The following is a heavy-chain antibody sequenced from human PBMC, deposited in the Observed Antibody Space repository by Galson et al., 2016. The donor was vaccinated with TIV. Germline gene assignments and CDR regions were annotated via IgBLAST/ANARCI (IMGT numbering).Heavy chain of an antibody. D-gene: IGHD2-21*01. Sequence: SLRLACAASGFTVSGNYMTWVRQAPGKELEWVSLIYSGVSTTYADSVKGRFTISRDNFKNTVYLQMNSLIADDTAVYYCERDRRHCGNECYLYYYYGMDVWGQGTTVTVSS. V-gene: IGHV3-66*02. J-gene: IGHJ6*02. CDR3: ERDRRHCGNECYLYYYYGMDV. CDR2: IYSGVST. CDR1: GFTVSGNY.